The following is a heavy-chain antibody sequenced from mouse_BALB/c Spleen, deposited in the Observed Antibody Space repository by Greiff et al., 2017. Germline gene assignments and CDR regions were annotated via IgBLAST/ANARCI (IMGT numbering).Heavy chain of an antibody. V-gene: IGHV5-6-5*01. Sequence: EVQRVESGGGLVKPGGSLKLSCAASGFTFSSYAMSWVRQTPEKRLEWVASISSGGSTYYPDSVKGRFTISRDNARNILYLQMSSLRSEDTAMYYCARTGYYRYDGVAYWGQGTLVTVSA. CDR1: GFTFSSYA. D-gene: IGHD2-14*01. CDR2: ISSGGST. CDR3: ARTGYYRYDGVAY. J-gene: IGHJ3*01.